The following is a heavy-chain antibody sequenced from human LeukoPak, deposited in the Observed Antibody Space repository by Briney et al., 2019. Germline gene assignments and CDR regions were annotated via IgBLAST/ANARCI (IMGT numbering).Heavy chain of an antibody. V-gene: IGHV1-8*01. J-gene: IGHJ4*02. D-gene: IGHD3-3*01. CDR3: ARAPQLRFLEWLRHAFDY. Sequence: ASVKVSCKASGYTFTSYDINWVRQATGQGLEWMGWMNPNSGNTGYAQKFQGRVTMTRNTSISTAYMELSSLRSEDTAVYYCARAPQLRFLEWLRHAFDYWGQGTLVTVSS. CDR2: MNPNSGNT. CDR1: GYTFTSYD.